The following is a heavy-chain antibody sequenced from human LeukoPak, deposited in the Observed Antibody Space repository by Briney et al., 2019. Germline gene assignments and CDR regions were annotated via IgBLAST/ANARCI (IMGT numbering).Heavy chain of an antibody. V-gene: IGHV3-23*01. CDR1: GFTFSSYG. J-gene: IGHJ4*02. D-gene: IGHD5-18*01. CDR3: AKVLDTTMGKFGS. CDR2: ISGSGGST. Sequence: GGSLRLSCAASGFTFSSYGMSWVRQAPGKGLEWVPGISGSGGSTYYADSVKGRFTISRNNSKNTLYLQMNSLRAEDTALYYCAKVLDTTMGKFGSWGQGTLVTVSS.